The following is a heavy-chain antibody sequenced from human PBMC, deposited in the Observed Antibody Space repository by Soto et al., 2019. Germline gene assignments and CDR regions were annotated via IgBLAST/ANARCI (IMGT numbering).Heavy chain of an antibody. V-gene: IGHV1-69*01. Sequence: QVQLVQSGAELKKPGSSVKVSSKASGGTFGNFAISWVRQAPGQGPEWVAGIIPIYGTSNYADDFRGRITLTADESTATAYLELSSLRSEDTAIYYRATGTRDGYNYWYFDLWGRGTQVTVSS. CDR3: ATGTRDGYNYWYFDL. CDR1: GGTFGNFA. CDR2: IIPIYGTS. D-gene: IGHD1-7*01. J-gene: IGHJ2*01.